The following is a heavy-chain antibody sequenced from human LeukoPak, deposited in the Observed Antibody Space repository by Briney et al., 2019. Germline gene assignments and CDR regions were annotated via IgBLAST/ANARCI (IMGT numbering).Heavy chain of an antibody. CDR1: GGTFSSYA. CDR3: GCGSRRYYYDSSGYYLTYYYGMDV. Sequence: SVKVSCKASGGTFSSYAISWVRQAPGQGLEWMGGIIPIFGTANYAQKFQGRVTITADESTSTAYMELSSLRSEDTAVYYCGCGSRRYYYDSSGYYLTYYYGMDVWGQGTTVTVSS. J-gene: IGHJ6*02. D-gene: IGHD3-22*01. CDR2: IIPIFGTA. V-gene: IGHV1-69*13.